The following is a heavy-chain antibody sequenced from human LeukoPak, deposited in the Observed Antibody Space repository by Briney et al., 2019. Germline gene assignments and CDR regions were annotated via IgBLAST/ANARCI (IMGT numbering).Heavy chain of an antibody. CDR3: ARVGYSYVINDWSRTGLGAYPTKYYYHMDV. CDR1: GGSFSGYY. CDR2: INHSGST. J-gene: IGHJ6*03. D-gene: IGHD5-18*01. V-gene: IGHV4-34*01. Sequence: SETLSLTCAVYGGSFSGYYWSWIRQPPGKGLEWIGEINHSGSTNYNPSLKSRVTISGDTSKNQFSLRLSSVAAADTAVYFCARVGYSYVINDWSRTGLGAYPTKYYYHMDVWGKGTTVTVSS.